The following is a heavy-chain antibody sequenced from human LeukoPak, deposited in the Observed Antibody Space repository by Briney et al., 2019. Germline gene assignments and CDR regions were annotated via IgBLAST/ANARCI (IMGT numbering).Heavy chain of an antibody. CDR1: GYSISSGYY. CDR3: ARGSSGWPNTYYFDY. D-gene: IGHD6-19*01. J-gene: IGHJ4*02. Sequence: SETLSLTCTVSGYSISSGYYWGWIRQPAGKGLEWIGRIYTSGSTNYNPSLKSRVTMSVDTSKNQFSLKLSSVTAADTAVYYCARGSSGWPNTYYFDYWGQGTLVTVSS. V-gene: IGHV4-4*07. CDR2: IYTSGST.